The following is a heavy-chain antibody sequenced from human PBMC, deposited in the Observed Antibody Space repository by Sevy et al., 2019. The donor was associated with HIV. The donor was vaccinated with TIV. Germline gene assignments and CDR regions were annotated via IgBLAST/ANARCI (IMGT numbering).Heavy chain of an antibody. J-gene: IGHJ2*01. D-gene: IGHD3-16*02. CDR1: VGSFSNYY. Sequence: SETLSLTCAVYVGSFSNYYWTWIRQPPGKGLEWIVEINHSGSTNYNPSLKSRVTMSVDTSKNQFSLKLSSVTAADTAIYYCARGGERVIPSPVLGLGPWTKYWYFDLWGRSTLVTVSS. V-gene: IGHV4-34*01. CDR3: ARGGERVIPSPVLGLGPWTKYWYFDL. CDR2: INHSGST.